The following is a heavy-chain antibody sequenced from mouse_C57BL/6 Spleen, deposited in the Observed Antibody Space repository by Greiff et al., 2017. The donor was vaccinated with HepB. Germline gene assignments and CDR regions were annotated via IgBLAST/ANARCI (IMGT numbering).Heavy chain of an antibody. V-gene: IGHV1-15*01. CDR1: GYTFTDYE. CDR3: TRGYHTGYYFDY. Sequence: QVQLKESGAELVRPGASVTLSCKASGYTFTDYEMHWVKQTPVHGLEWIGAIDPETGGTAYNQKFKGKAILTADKSSSTAYMELRSLTSEDSAVYYCTRGYHTGYYFDYWGQGTTLTVSS. J-gene: IGHJ2*01. CDR2: IDPETGGT. D-gene: IGHD1-2*01.